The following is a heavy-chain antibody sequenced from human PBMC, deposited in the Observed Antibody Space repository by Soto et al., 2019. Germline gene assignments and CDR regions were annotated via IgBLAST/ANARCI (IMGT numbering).Heavy chain of an antibody. D-gene: IGHD1-26*01. CDR2: MNPNSGNT. CDR1: GYTFTSYD. Sequence: ASVKVSCKASGYTFTSYDINWVRQATGQGLEWMGWMNPNSGNTGYAQKFQGRVTMTRNTSISTAYMELSSLRSDDTAVYYCAREGLLRFDYYYYGMDVWGQGTTVTVSS. CDR3: AREGLLRFDYYYYGMDV. J-gene: IGHJ6*02. V-gene: IGHV1-8*01.